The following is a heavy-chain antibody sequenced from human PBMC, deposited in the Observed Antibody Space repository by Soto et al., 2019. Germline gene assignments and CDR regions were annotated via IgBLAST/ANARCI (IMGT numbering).Heavy chain of an antibody. CDR3: AIIAAAGPPPFDY. J-gene: IGHJ4*02. CDR1: GGTFSSYA. CDR2: IIPIFGTA. Sequence: SVKVSCKASGGTFSSYAISWVRQAPGQGLEWMGGIIPIFGTANYAQKFQGRVTITADESTSTAYMELSSLRSEDTAVYYCAIIAAAGPPPFDYWGQLTLVTVSS. D-gene: IGHD6-13*01. V-gene: IGHV1-69*13.